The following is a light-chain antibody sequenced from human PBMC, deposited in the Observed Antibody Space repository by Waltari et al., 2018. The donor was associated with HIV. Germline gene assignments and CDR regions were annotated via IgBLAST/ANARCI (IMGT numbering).Light chain of an antibody. Sequence: QSVLTQPPSASGTPGQRVSISCSGSSSNIGSNYVYWYLQLPGTAPKLLMYRNDEWPSGFPDRFSGSNSGTSASLAIIGLRSEDEADYYCAAWDDSLSAWVFGGGTKLTVL. CDR1: SSNIGSNY. V-gene: IGLV1-47*01. CDR3: AAWDDSLSAWV. CDR2: RND. J-gene: IGLJ3*02.